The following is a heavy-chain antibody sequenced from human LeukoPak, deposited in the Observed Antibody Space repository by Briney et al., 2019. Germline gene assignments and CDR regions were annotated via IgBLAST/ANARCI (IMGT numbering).Heavy chain of an antibody. CDR3: AKAECSSTSCYLGLA. CDR1: GFIFSSYA. V-gene: IGHV3-23*01. CDR2: ISGGGGTK. J-gene: IGHJ3*01. Sequence: TGGSLRLSCAASGFIFSSYAMRWVRQAPGKGLEWVSVISGGGGTKSYADSVQGRFTISRDNAKNTLYLQMNSLRAEDTAVYYCAKAECSSTSCYLGLAWGQGTMVTVSS. D-gene: IGHD2-2*01.